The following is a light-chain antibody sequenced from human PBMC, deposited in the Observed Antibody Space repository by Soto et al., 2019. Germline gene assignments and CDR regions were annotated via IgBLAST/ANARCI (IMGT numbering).Light chain of an antibody. V-gene: IGKV3-20*01. CDR1: QSVSSSY. Sequence: EIVLTQSPGTLSLSPGEGATLSCRASQSVSSSYLAWYQQKPGQAPRLLIYGASSRATGIPDRFSGSGSGTDFPLTISRLEPEDFAVYYCQQYGNSRTFGQGTKVQIK. CDR2: GAS. J-gene: IGKJ1*01. CDR3: QQYGNSRT.